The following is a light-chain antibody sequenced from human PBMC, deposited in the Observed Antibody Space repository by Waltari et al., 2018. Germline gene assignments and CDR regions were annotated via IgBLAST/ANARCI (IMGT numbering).Light chain of an antibody. CDR3: QQGYRYPRT. Sequence: IQMTQSRSSLSISVGDTVTITCQAIQGIGTNLIWYLQKPGKAAKLLIYRASTLQSGIPSRFSGSGSGTDFTLTISSRQPEDFATYCCQQGYRYPRTCGQGSKVEIK. CDR1: QGIGTN. J-gene: IGKJ1*01. CDR2: RAS. V-gene: IGKV1-6*01.